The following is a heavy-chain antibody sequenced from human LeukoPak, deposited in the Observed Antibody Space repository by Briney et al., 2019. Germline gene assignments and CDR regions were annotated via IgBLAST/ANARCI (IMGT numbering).Heavy chain of an antibody. J-gene: IGHJ3*02. D-gene: IGHD4-23*01. CDR1: GYTFSSYD. CDR3: ARRLGLRWDLQALDI. V-gene: IGHV1-8*03. CDR2: MNPNSGNT. Sequence: GASVKVSCKASGYTFSSYDINWVRQATGQGLEWMGWMNPNSGNTGYTQKFQGRVTITRNTFISTAYMELSSLTSEDTAVYYCARRLGLRWDLQALDIWGQGTMVTVSS.